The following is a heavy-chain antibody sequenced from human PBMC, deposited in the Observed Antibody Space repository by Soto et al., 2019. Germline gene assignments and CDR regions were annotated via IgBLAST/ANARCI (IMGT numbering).Heavy chain of an antibody. CDR2: SSAYNGNT. V-gene: IGHV1-18*04. CDR3: ARDPAYYYDSRRPGLGMEV. CDR1: GYTFTSYG. Sequence: ASVKVSCKAPGYTFTSYGISWVRQAPEQGLEWMGWSSAYNGNTNYAQNLQGRVTRTPDTTSSTAYMELRSQRSDDRAVYYCARDPAYYYDSRRPGLGMEVWGQGTMFTVSS. J-gene: IGHJ6*02. D-gene: IGHD3-22*01.